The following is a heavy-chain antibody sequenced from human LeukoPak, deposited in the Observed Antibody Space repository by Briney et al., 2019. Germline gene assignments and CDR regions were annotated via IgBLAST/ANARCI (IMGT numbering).Heavy chain of an antibody. CDR3: ARAGGRLVPAAVRFDP. J-gene: IGHJ5*02. V-gene: IGHV3-7*01. CDR2: IKQDGSEK. Sequence: GGSLRLSCAASGFTFSSYWMSWVRQAPGKGLEWVDNIKQDGSEKYYVDSVKGRFTISRDNAKNSLYLQMNNLRAEDTAIYYCARAGGRLVPAAVRFDPWGQGTLVTVSS. D-gene: IGHD2-2*01. CDR1: GFTFSSYW.